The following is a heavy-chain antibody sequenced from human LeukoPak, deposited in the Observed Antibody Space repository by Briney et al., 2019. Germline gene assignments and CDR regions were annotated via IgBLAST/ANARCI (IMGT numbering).Heavy chain of an antibody. CDR3: ARGGTMVRGVIRPFDY. CDR1: GGSISSYY. J-gene: IGHJ4*02. D-gene: IGHD3-10*01. V-gene: IGHV4-4*07. Sequence: SETLSLTCTVSGGSISSYYWSWIRQPAGKGLEWIGRFYTSGSTNYNPSLKSRVTMSVDTSKNQFSLKLSSVTAADTAVYYCARGGTMVRGVIRPFDYWGQGTLVTVSS. CDR2: FYTSGST.